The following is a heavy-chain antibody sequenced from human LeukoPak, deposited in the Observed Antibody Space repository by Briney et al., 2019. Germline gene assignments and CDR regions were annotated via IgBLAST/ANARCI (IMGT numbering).Heavy chain of an antibody. CDR3: ARHYYGDYPNLYYFDY. CDR2: IYYSGST. V-gene: IGHV4-59*08. Sequence: SETLSLTCTVSGGSISSYSWSWIRQPPGKGLEWIGYIYYSGSTNYNPSLKSRVTISADTSKNQFSLELSSVTATDTAVYYCARHYYGDYPNLYYFDYWGQGTLVTVSS. CDR1: GGSISSYS. D-gene: IGHD4-17*01. J-gene: IGHJ4*02.